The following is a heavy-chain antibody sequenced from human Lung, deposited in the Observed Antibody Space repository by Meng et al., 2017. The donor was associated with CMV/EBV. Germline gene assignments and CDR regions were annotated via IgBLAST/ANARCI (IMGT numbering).Heavy chain of an antibody. V-gene: IGHV1-18*01. CDR2: VNTYNGNT. J-gene: IGHJ4*02. D-gene: IGHD3-9*01. CDR1: DYNFASYG. Sequence: SVXVSCKGSDYNFASYGITWVRQAPGQGLEGMGWVNTYNGNTKYAQKFQDRVIMTTDRSTRTAYMELRSLRSDDTAVYYCARSITIFQIDYWGQGTLVTVSS. CDR3: ARSITIFQIDY.